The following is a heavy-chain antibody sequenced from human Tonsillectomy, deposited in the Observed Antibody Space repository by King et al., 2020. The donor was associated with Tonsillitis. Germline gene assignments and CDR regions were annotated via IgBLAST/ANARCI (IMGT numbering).Heavy chain of an antibody. D-gene: IGHD3-3*01. Sequence: VQLVESGGGLVQPVRSLRLSCAASGFTFDDYAMHWVRQAPGKGLEWVSGISWNSGGTGYADSVKGRFTISRDNAKNSLYLQMNSLRAEDTALYYCAKDTRALYDFWTGSFDYWGQGTLVTVSS. CDR2: ISWNSGGT. CDR1: GFTFDDYA. J-gene: IGHJ4*02. CDR3: AKDTRALYDFWTGSFDY. V-gene: IGHV3-9*01.